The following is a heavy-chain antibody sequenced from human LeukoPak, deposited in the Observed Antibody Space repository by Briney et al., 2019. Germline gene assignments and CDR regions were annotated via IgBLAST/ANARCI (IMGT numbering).Heavy chain of an antibody. CDR3: ARDPDFWSGYNQPYYFDY. CDR2: ISGSGVST. J-gene: IGHJ4*02. CDR1: GLRFSSYA. D-gene: IGHD3-3*01. Sequence: GGSLRLSCAASGLRFSSYAMSWVRQAPGKGLEWVSAISGSGVSTYYADSVKGRFTVSRDNSKNTLYLQMSSLRADDTAVYYCARDPDFWSGYNQPYYFDYWGQGTLVTVSS. V-gene: IGHV3-23*01.